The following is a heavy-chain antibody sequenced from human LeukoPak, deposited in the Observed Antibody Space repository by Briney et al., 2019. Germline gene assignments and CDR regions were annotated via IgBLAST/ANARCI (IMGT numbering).Heavy chain of an antibody. D-gene: IGHD3-9*01. Sequence: SETLSLTCTVSGGSVSSGSYYWSWLRQPPGKGLEWIGYIYYSGSTNYNPSLKSRVTISVDTSKNQFSLKLSSVTAADTAVYYCARAKTYYDILTGFYYYYGVDVWGQGTTVTVSS. CDR2: IYYSGST. CDR3: ARAKTYYDILTGFYYYYGVDV. CDR1: GGSVSSGSYY. J-gene: IGHJ6*02. V-gene: IGHV4-61*01.